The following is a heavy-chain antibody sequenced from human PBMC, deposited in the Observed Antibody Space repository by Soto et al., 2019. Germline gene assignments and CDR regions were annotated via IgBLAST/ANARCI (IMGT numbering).Heavy chain of an antibody. Sequence: GEPLKISCEASGYSFTSYWSGWVRQMPGKGLEWMGIIYPGDSDTRYSPSFQGQVTISAEKSLSTAYLQWRSLKASDTAMYYCARIANIFDFGNWGHRTLVTFSS. D-gene: IGHD2-21*01. CDR3: ARIANIFDFGN. CDR2: IYPGDSDT. CDR1: GYSFTSYW. J-gene: IGHJ4*01. V-gene: IGHV5-51*01.